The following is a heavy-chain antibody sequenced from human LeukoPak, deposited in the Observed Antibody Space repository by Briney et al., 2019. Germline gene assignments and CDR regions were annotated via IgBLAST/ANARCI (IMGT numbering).Heavy chain of an antibody. CDR2: ISSSGSTI. D-gene: IGHD2-8*01. J-gene: IGHJ4*02. Sequence: GGSLRLSCAASGFTFSDYYMSWIRQAPGKGLEWVSYISSSGSTIYYADSVKGRFTISRDNDKHSLYLLMNSLRAEDTAVYYCARARRMLYVYTYFDYWGQGTLVTVSS. V-gene: IGHV3-11*04. CDR1: GFTFSDYY. CDR3: ARARRMLYVYTYFDY.